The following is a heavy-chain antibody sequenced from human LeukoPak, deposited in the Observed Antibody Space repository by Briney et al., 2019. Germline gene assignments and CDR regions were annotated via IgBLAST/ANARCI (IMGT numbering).Heavy chain of an antibody. Sequence: GASVKVSCKVSGYTFTTYEIHWVRQATGQGLEWMGWMNPNSGNTGYAQKFHGRVIITRNPSINTAYMELSSLRSDDTAVYYCARGASRSFDYWGQGTLVTVSS. CDR2: MNPNSGNT. J-gene: IGHJ4*02. CDR3: ARGASRSFDY. CDR1: GYTFTTYE. V-gene: IGHV1-8*01.